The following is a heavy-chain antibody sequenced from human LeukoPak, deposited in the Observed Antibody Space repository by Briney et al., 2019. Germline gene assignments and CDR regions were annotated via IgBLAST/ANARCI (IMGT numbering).Heavy chain of an antibody. CDR1: GGSFSGYY. Sequence: SETLSLTCAVYGGSFSGYYWSWIRQPPGKGLEWIGEINQSGSTNYNPSLKSRVTISVDTSKNQFSLKLSSVTAADTAVYYCARAGRGGDNLTPFDSWGQGTLVTVSS. CDR2: INQSGST. V-gene: IGHV4-34*01. D-gene: IGHD2-21*01. CDR3: ARAGRGGDNLTPFDS. J-gene: IGHJ4*02.